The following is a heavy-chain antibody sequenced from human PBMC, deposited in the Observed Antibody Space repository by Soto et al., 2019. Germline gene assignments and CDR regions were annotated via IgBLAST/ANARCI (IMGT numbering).Heavy chain of an antibody. Sequence: PSETLSLTCSISGDSVRSGGYSWSWIRQPPGKGLEWIGYIYPTGTTSHNPSLKSRVTISVDRSKNQFSLKLTSVTAADTAVYYCARDRGGGSGNYHQSLGMDVWGRGTTVTSP. CDR3: ARDRGGGSGNYHQSLGMDV. CDR1: GDSVRSGGYS. V-gene: IGHV4-30-2*01. D-gene: IGHD3-10*01. CDR2: IYPTGTT. J-gene: IGHJ6*02.